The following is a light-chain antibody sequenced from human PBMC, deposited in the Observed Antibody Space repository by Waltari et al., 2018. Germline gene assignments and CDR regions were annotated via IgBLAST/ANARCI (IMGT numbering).Light chain of an antibody. CDR1: QSVNTY. CDR2: AAS. V-gene: IGKV3-20*01. CDR3: QHHVRLPAT. Sequence: EIVLTQSPGPLSLSPGERATISCRASQSVNTYLAWYQQKPGQAPRLLIYAASTRAAGIPDRFSGSGSGTDFSLTISRLEAEDFAVYYCQHHVRLPATFGQGTKVEIK. J-gene: IGKJ1*01.